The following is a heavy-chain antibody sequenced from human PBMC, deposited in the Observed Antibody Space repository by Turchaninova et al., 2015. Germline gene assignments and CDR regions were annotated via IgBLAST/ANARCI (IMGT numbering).Heavy chain of an antibody. J-gene: IGHJ3*02. CDR2: ISGSGGNT. CDR3: AKDGVGEYGSCGSCYSFDAFDI. Sequence: EVQLLESGGGLVQPGGSLRLSCVASGFTFRSYAMRWVRQAPGKGLEWVSGISGSGGNTHTADSGKGRFTISRANSKNNLYLQMNNLKAEDTAVYYCAKDGVGEYGSCGSCYSFDAFDIWGQGTMVTVSS. D-gene: IGHD2-15*01. V-gene: IGHV3-23*01. CDR1: GFTFRSYA.